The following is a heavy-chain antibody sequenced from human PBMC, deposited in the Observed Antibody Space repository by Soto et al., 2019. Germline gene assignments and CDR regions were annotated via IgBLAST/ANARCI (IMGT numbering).Heavy chain of an antibody. Sequence: GGSLRLSCAAPGFIVSSSYMSWVRQAPGKGLEWVSVISSGDDTYYADSMRGRFTISRDNSKNEVYLQMDNLRAEDTAVYYCARNSSPGGMDVWGQGTTVTVS. CDR3: ARNSSPGGMDV. CDR1: GFIVSSSY. CDR2: ISSGDDT. V-gene: IGHV3-53*01. D-gene: IGHD6-13*01. J-gene: IGHJ6*02.